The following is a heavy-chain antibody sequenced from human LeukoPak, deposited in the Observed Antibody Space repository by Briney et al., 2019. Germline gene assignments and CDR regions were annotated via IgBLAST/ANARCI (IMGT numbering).Heavy chain of an antibody. V-gene: IGHV3-23*01. CDR1: GFPISTNG. J-gene: IGHJ6*03. CDR2: IVGGDGGT. CDR3: ARGAVYYMDI. D-gene: IGHD6-19*01. Sequence: GGTLRLSCAASGFPISTNGMSWVRQAPGKGLEWVSGIVGGDGGTYYADSVKGRFIISRDNSKNTLYVQMNSLRAEDTAVYYCARGAVYYMDIWGKGTTVTISS.